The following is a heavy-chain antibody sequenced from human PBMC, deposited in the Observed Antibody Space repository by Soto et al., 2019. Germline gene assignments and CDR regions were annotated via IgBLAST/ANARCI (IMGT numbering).Heavy chain of an antibody. CDR1: GFTFSSYA. CDR3: AKDNLAPYSKGWAIRFDP. D-gene: IGHD6-19*01. V-gene: IGHV3-23*01. Sequence: DVHLLESGGGLVQPGGSLRLSCAASGFTFSSYAMGWVRQAPGEGLEWVSSIGGSGSYTYYADSVKGRFTSSRDNFKSTLYMQMNSLRAEDTAVYYCAKDNLAPYSKGWAIRFDPWSKGTLVTVSS. J-gene: IGHJ5*02. CDR2: IGGSGSYT.